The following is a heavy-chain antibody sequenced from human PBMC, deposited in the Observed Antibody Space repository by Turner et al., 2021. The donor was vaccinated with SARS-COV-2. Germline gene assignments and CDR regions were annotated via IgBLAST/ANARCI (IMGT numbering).Heavy chain of an antibody. J-gene: IGHJ4*02. CDR1: GGSIYSSSYY. D-gene: IGHD2-15*01. CDR2: IYYTGSA. CDR3: ARLGFCSGGSCSFDH. Sequence: QLQLQESGPGLVKPSETLSLTCSVSGGSIYSSSYYWGWFRQPPGKGLEWLGTIYYTGSAYYNPSLKSRVAISVRTSTNQFSLKLRSVTAADTAVYYCARLGFCSGGSCSFDHWGQGTLVTVS. V-gene: IGHV4-39*01.